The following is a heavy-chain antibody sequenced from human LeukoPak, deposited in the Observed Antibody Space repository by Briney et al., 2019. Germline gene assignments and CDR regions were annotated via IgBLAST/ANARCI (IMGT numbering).Heavy chain of an antibody. V-gene: IGHV1-69*13. CDR1: GGTFSSYA. D-gene: IGHD5-18*01. J-gene: IGHJ5*02. Sequence: ASVKASCKASGGTFSSYAISWVRQAPGQGLEWMGGIIPIFGTANYAQKFQGRVTITADESTSTAYMELRSLRSDDTAVYYCARRRGQLHNWFDPWGQGTLVTVSS. CDR3: ARRRGQLHNWFDP. CDR2: IIPIFGTA.